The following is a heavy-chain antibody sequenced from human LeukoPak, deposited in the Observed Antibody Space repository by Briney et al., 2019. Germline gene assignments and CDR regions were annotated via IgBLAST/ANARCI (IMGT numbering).Heavy chain of an antibody. J-gene: IGHJ3*02. CDR1: GGSISSGGYY. CDR2: IYYSGST. D-gene: IGHD2-21*02. CDR3: ARALSVSRGIVVVTAIWMTFDI. Sequence: SETLSLICTVSGGSISSGGYYWSWIRQHPGKGLEWIGYIYYSGSTYYNPSLKSRVTISVDTSKNQFSLKLSSVTAADTAVYYCARALSVSRGIVVVTAIWMTFDIWGQGTMVTVSS. V-gene: IGHV4-31*03.